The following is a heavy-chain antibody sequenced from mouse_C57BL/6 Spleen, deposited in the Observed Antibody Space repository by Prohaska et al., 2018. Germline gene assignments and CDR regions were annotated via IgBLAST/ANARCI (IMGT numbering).Heavy chain of an antibody. Sequence: GAELVRPGASVTLSCKASGYTFTDYEMHWVKQTPVHGLEWIGAIDPETGGTAYNQKFKGKAILTADKSSSTAYMELRSLTSEDSAVYYCARPRPFAYWGQGTLVTVSA. CDR3: ARPRPFAY. J-gene: IGHJ3*01. CDR1: GYTFTDYE. CDR2: IDPETGGT. V-gene: IGHV1-15*01.